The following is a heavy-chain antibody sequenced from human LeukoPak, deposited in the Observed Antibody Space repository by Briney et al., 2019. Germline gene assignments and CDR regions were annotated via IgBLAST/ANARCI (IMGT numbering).Heavy chain of an antibody. Sequence: GGSLRLSCTASGFTFRSYDMHWVRQLPGGGLEWVPAIGIGDDTHYPDSVKGRFTISRENAKNSSYLQMNTLRDGDTAVYYCVRGGIRVSGIDAFDIWGQGTMVTVSS. D-gene: IGHD5/OR15-5a*01. J-gene: IGHJ3*02. V-gene: IGHV3-13*01. CDR1: GFTFRSYD. CDR3: VRGGIRVSGIDAFDI. CDR2: IGIGDDT.